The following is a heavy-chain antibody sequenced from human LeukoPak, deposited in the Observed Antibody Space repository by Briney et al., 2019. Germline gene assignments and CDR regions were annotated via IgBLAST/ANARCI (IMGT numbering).Heavy chain of an antibody. D-gene: IGHD1-26*01. CDR1: GFTFSSYS. CDR2: ISSSSSYI. Sequence: GRSLRLSCAASGFTFSSYSMNWVRQAPGKGLEWVSSISSSSSYIYYADSVKGRFTISRDNAKNSLYLQMNSLRAEDTAVYYCARASLKIVGAMVYWGQGTLVTVSS. CDR3: ARASLKIVGAMVY. J-gene: IGHJ4*02. V-gene: IGHV3-21*01.